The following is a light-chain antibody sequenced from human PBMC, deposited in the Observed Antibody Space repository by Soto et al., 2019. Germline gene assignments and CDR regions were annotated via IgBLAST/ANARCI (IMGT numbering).Light chain of an antibody. J-gene: IGKJ1*01. CDR2: GAS. Sequence: EIVLTQSAGTLSLSPGERATLSCRASQSVSNNYLAWYQQKPGQAPRLLIYGASSRATGIPDRFSGSGSGTDFTLTISRLEPEDFAVYYCQQYSSSPRTFGQGTKVEIK. V-gene: IGKV3-20*01. CDR1: QSVSNNY. CDR3: QQYSSSPRT.